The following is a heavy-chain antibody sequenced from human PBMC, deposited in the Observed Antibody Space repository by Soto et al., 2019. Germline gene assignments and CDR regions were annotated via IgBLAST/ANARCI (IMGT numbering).Heavy chain of an antibody. Sequence: SETLSLTCAVSGGSISSGGYSWSWIRQPPGKGLEWIGYIYHSGSTYYNPSLKGRVTISVDRSKNQFSLRLSSVTAADTAVYYCARVQGYYDSSGYYMTQFFDYWGQGTLVTVSS. CDR2: IYHSGST. D-gene: IGHD3-22*01. CDR3: ARVQGYYDSSGYYMTQFFDY. V-gene: IGHV4-30-2*01. J-gene: IGHJ4*02. CDR1: GGSISSGGYS.